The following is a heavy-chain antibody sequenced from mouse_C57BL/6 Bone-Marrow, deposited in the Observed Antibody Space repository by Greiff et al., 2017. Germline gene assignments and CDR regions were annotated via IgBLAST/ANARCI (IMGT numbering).Heavy chain of an antibody. D-gene: IGHD1-1*01. J-gene: IGHJ1*03. V-gene: IGHV1-81*01. CDR3: ARDYYGSSYDWYFDV. Sequence: QVQLQQSGAELARPGASVKLSCKASGYTFTSYGISWVKQRTGQGLEWIGEIYPRSGNTYYNEKFKGEATLTADKSSSTAYMELRSLTSEDSAVYFCARDYYGSSYDWYFDVWGTGTTVTVSS. CDR2: IYPRSGNT. CDR1: GYTFTSYG.